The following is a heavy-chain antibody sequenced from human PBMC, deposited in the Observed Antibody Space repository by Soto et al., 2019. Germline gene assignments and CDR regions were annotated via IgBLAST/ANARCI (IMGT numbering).Heavy chain of an antibody. CDR3: TVPAASNYYYYMDV. V-gene: IGHV3-33*01. CDR2: IWYDGSNK. CDR1: GFTFSSYG. D-gene: IGHD2-2*01. Sequence: GGSLRLSCAASGFTFSSYGMHWVRQAPGKGLEWVAVIWYDGSNKYYADSVKGRFTISRDNSKNTLYLQMNSLRAEDTAVYYCTVPAASNYYYYMDVWGKGTTVTVSS. J-gene: IGHJ6*03.